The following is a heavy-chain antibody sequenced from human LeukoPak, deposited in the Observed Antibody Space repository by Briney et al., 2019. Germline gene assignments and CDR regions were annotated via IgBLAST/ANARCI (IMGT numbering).Heavy chain of an antibody. CDR1: GGSISSYY. CDR2: IYYSGST. Sequence: SETLSLTCTVSGGSISSYYWSWIRQPPGKGLEWIGYIYYSGSTNYNPSLKSRVTISVDTSKNQFSLKLSSVTAADTAVYYCARDGTSGSYSYYYYMDVWGKGTTVTVSS. V-gene: IGHV4-59*01. CDR3: ARDGTSGSYSYYYYMDV. J-gene: IGHJ6*03. D-gene: IGHD1-26*01.